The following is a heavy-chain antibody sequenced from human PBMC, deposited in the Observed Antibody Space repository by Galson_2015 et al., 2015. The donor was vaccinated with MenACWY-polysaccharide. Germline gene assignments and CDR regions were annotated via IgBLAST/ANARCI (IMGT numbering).Heavy chain of an antibody. J-gene: IGHJ4*01. Sequence: SLRLSCAASGFTLRSLWMHWVRHAPGKGLVWVSRINSDGRTTKYADSVKGRFTISRDNDKNTLYLQMNSLRAEDTAVYYCVRETEYYFDYWGHGTLVTVSS. CDR1: GFTLRSLW. CDR3: VRETEYYFDY. V-gene: IGHV3-74*03. CDR2: INSDGRTT. D-gene: IGHD3-10*01.